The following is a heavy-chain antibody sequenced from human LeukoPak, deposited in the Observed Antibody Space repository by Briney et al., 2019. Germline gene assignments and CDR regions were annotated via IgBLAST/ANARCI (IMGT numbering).Heavy chain of an antibody. CDR2: IKQDGSEK. CDR1: EFSFSTNW. Sequence: PGGSLRLSCVASEFSFSTNWMSWVRQAPGKGLEWVAVIKQDGSEKYYVDSLKGRFTISRDNGKNSLYLEVVSLRVEDTAVYYCASTANNWFDPWGQGTLVTVSS. V-gene: IGHV3-7*05. CDR3: ASTANNWFDP. D-gene: IGHD5-18*01. J-gene: IGHJ5*02.